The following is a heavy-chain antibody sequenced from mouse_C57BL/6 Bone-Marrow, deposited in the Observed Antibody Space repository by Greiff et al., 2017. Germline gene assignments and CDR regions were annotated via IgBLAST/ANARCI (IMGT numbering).Heavy chain of an antibody. CDR2: IDPETGGT. V-gene: IGHV1-15*01. Sequence: VQLQQSGAELVRPGASVTLSCKASGYTFTDYEMHWVKQTPVHGLEWIGAIDPETGGTAYNQKFKGKAILTADKSSSTAYMGLRSLTSEDSAVYYCTNYSGSRGYWGQGTTLTVSA. CDR3: TNYSGSRGY. D-gene: IGHD1-1*01. CDR1: GYTFTDYE. J-gene: IGHJ2*01.